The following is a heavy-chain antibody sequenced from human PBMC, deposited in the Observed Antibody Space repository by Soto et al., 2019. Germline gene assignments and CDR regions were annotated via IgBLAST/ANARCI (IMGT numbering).Heavy chain of an antibody. J-gene: IGHJ5*02. CDR3: AKDLEYQLLSNWFDP. CDR2: ISYDGSNK. D-gene: IGHD2-2*01. Sequence: PGGSLRLSCAASGFTFSGYGMHWVRQAPGKGLEWVAVISYDGSNKYYADSVKGRFTISRDNSKNTLYLQMNSLRAGDTAVYYCAKDLEYQLLSNWFDPWGQGTLVTVSS. CDR1: GFTFSGYG. V-gene: IGHV3-30*18.